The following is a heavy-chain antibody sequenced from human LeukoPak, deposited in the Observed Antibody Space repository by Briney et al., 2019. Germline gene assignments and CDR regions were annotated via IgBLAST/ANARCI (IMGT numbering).Heavy chain of an antibody. D-gene: IGHD3-3*01. J-gene: IGHJ4*02. CDR1: GFTFSSYG. V-gene: IGHV3-23*01. CDR3: ARDASAYY. CDR2: ISGSGGST. Sequence: PGGTLRLSCAASGFTFSSYGLNWVRQAPGKGLEWVSVISGSGGSTYYADSVKGRFTISRDNAKRSLYLQMDSLRAEDTAVYYCARDASAYYWGQGTLVTVSS.